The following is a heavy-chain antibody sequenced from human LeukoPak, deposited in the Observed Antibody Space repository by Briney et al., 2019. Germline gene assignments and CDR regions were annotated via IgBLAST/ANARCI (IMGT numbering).Heavy chain of an antibody. CDR2: ISSSSSHI. Sequence: GGSLRLSCAASGFTFSSYSMNWLRQAAGKGLEWVTSISSSSSHIYYADSVKGRFTISRDNAKNSLYLQMNSLRAEDTAVYYCARGGMVTSFGVADYWGQGTLVTVSS. J-gene: IGHJ4*02. V-gene: IGHV3-21*01. CDR1: GFTFSSYS. CDR3: ARGGMVTSFGVADY. D-gene: IGHD3-3*01.